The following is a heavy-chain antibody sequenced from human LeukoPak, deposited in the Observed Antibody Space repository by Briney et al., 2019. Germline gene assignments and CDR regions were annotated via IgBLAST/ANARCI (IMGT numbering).Heavy chain of an antibody. CDR1: GFTVSSNY. D-gene: IGHD4-11*01. Sequence: GGSLRLSCAASGFTVSSNYMSWVRQAPGKGLEWVSVIYSGGSTYYSDSVNGRFTISRDNSKNALYLQMNSLRAEDTAVYYCATGRRLQLDYWGQGTLVTVSS. V-gene: IGHV3-53*01. J-gene: IGHJ4*02. CDR3: ATGRRLQLDY. CDR2: IYSGGST.